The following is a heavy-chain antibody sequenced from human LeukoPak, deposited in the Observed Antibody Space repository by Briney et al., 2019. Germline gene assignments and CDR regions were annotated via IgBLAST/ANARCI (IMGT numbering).Heavy chain of an antibody. V-gene: IGHV5-51*01. D-gene: IGHD4-17*01. CDR2: IYPGDSNP. Sequence: GESLKISCKGSGYSFTSYWVAWVRQMPGKGLELMRIIYPGDSNPRYSPSFQGQVTMSADKSITTAYLQWSSLKASDTAMYYCARHDSTVTSFDFWGQGTLVTVSS. CDR3: ARHDSTVTSFDF. CDR1: GYSFTSYW. J-gene: IGHJ4*02.